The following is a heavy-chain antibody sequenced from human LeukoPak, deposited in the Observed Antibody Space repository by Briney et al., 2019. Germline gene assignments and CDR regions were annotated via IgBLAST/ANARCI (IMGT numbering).Heavy chain of an antibody. CDR2: ISGSGGST. D-gene: IGHD6-19*01. J-gene: IGHJ3*02. CDR3: ARDQEVAGTLNDAFDI. Sequence: PGGSLRLSCAASGFTFSRYSMNWVRQAPGKGLEWVSAISGSGGSTYYADSVKGRFTISRDNSKNTLYLQMNSLRAEDTAVYYCARDQEVAGTLNDAFDIWGQGTMVTVSS. CDR1: GFTFSRYS. V-gene: IGHV3-23*01.